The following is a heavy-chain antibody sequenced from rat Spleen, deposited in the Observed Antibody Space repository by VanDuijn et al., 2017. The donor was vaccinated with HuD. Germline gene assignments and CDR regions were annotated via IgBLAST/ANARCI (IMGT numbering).Heavy chain of an antibody. D-gene: IGHD5-1*01. V-gene: IGHV5S10*01. CDR3: SNNWELYY. Sequence: EVQLVESGGGLEQPGRSLKLSCAASGFTFSDYNMAWVRQAPKKGLEWVATILYDGSRTYYRDSVKGRFTISRDNAQNTLYLQMNSLRSEDTATYYCSNNWELYYWGQGVMVTVSS. CDR1: GFTFSDYN. CDR2: ILYDGSRT. J-gene: IGHJ2*01.